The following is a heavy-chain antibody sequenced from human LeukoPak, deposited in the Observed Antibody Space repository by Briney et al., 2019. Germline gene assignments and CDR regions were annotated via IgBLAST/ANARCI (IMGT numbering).Heavy chain of an antibody. J-gene: IGHJ4*02. Sequence: ASVKVSCKTSGYIFTDYAMNWVRQAPGQGLEWMGWINTNAGNPTYAQAFTGRFVCSLDTSVSTAYLQISSLKAEDTAVYYCARKTGTFDFWGQGTLVTVSS. CDR3: ARKTGTFDF. CDR2: INTNAGNP. D-gene: IGHD3-9*01. V-gene: IGHV7-4-1*02. CDR1: GYIFTDYA.